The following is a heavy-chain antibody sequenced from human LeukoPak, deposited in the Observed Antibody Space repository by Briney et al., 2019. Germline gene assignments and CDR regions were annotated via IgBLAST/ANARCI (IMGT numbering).Heavy chain of an antibody. CDR1: GFTFSSYA. V-gene: IGHV3-30-3*01. D-gene: IGHD5-12*01. J-gene: IGHJ6*02. Sequence: PGGSLRLSCAASGFTFSSYAMHWVRQAPGKGLEWVAVISYDGSNKYYADSVKGRFTISRDNSKNTLYLQMNSLRAEDTAVYYCARVVAMKKNYGMDVWGQGTTVTVSS. CDR2: ISYDGSNK. CDR3: ARVVAMKKNYGMDV.